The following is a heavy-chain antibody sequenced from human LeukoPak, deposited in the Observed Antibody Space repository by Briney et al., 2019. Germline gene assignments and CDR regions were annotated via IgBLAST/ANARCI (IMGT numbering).Heavy chain of an antibody. D-gene: IGHD6-13*01. CDR2: ISSSSSYI. CDR1: GFTFSSYT. J-gene: IGHJ4*02. V-gene: IGHV3-21*01. Sequence: PGGSLRLSCAASGFTFSSYTMNWVRQAPGKGLEWVSSISSSSSYIYYADSVKGRFTISRDNSKNTLYLQMNSLRAEDTAVYYCAKDYGSSWYPNHFDYWGQGTLVTVSS. CDR3: AKDYGSSWYPNHFDY.